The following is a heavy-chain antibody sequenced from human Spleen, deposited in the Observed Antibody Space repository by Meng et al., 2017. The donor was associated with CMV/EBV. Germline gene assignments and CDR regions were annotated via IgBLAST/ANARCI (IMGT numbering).Heavy chain of an antibody. V-gene: IGHV4-34*01. CDR1: GGSFSGYY. CDR3: ARTPSRLPYYYGMDV. Sequence: YGGSFSGYYWSWIRQPPGKGLEWIGEINHSGSTNYNPSLKSRVTISVDTSKNQFSLKLSSVTAADTAVYYCARTPSRLPYYYGMDVWGQGTTVTVSS. J-gene: IGHJ6*02. CDR2: INHSGST.